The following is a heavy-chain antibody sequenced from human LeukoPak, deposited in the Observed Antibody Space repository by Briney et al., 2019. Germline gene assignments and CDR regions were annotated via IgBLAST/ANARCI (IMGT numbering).Heavy chain of an antibody. V-gene: IGHV3-7*01. Sequence: PGGSLRLSCAASGFTFSSYWMSWVRQAPGKRLEWVANIKQDGSEQYYVDSVKGRFTISRDNARNSLYLQMNSLRAEDTAVYYCARRALTMAQGARPYYFDYWGQGMLVTVSS. CDR3: ARRALTMAQGARPYYFDY. CDR2: IKQDGSEQ. CDR1: GFTFSSYW. J-gene: IGHJ4*02. D-gene: IGHD3-10*01.